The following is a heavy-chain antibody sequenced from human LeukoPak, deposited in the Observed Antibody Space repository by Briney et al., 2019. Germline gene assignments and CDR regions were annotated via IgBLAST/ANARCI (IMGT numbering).Heavy chain of an antibody. CDR2: TSYDGSNK. D-gene: IGHD3-10*01. Sequence: GGSLRLSCAASGFTFSGYAMHWVRQAPGKGLEWVAVTSYDGSNKYYADSVKGRFTISRDNSKNTLYLQMNSLRAEDTAVYYCAKDRGFGVFFQYYFHYWGQGTLVTVSS. CDR1: GFTFSGYA. J-gene: IGHJ4*02. V-gene: IGHV3-30*18. CDR3: AKDRGFGVFFQYYFHY.